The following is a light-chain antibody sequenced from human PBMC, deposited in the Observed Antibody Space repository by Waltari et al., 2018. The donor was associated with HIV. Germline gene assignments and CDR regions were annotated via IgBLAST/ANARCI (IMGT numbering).Light chain of an antibody. V-gene: IGLV2-11*01. J-gene: IGLJ2*01. CDR3: CSFAGSYTWL. Sequence: QSALHQPRSVSRSPGTSVTTSCPGTSSTVGGYNCTSWYPQLPGKAPKLRIYDLTDRPSGVPDRFSGSKSGNTASLTISGLQAEDEADYYCCSFAGSYTWLFGGGIKLTVL. CDR2: DLT. CDR1: SSTVGGYNC.